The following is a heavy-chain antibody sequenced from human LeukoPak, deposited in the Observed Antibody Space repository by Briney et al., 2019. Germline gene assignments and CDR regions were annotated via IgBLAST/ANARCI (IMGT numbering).Heavy chain of an antibody. D-gene: IGHD3-10*01. CDR2: IYHSGSI. V-gene: IGHV4-38-2*02. Sequence: SETLSLTCTVSGGSISSYYWSWIRQPPGKGLEWIGSIYHSGSIYYNPSLKSRVTISVDTSKNQFSLKLSSVTAADTAVYYCARVLGYGSGSFIRAGFDYWGQGTLVTVSS. CDR3: ARVLGYGSGSFIRAGFDY. CDR1: GGSISSYY. J-gene: IGHJ4*02.